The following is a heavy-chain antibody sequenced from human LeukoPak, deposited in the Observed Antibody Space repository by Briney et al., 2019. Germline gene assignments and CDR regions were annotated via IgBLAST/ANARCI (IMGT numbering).Heavy chain of an antibody. J-gene: IGHJ3*02. D-gene: IGHD2-2*01. V-gene: IGHV1-2*02. CDR2: INPNSGGT. CDR1: GYTFAGYY. CDR3: ARDRRRIVPAAIMDAFDI. Sequence: GASVKVSCKASGYTFAGYYMHWLRQAPGQGLEWMEWINPNSGGTNYAQKFQGRVTMTRDTSISTAYMELSRLRSDDTAVYYCARDRRRIVPAAIMDAFDIWGQGTMVTVSS.